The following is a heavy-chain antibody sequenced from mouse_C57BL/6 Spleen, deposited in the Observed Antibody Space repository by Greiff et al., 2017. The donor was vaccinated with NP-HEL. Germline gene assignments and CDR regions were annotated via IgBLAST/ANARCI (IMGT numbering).Heavy chain of an antibody. V-gene: IGHV7-3*01. CDR1: GYTFTDYY. CDR2: IRTKANGYTT. Sequence: EVHLVQSGGGLVQPGASLSLSCAASGYTFTDYYMSWVRQPPGQALEWFGFIRTKANGYTTEYSSSVKARFTISRDYSPSILYLQMNSMRAEDSAAYYCAGYYDGYPYYAMDYWGQGTTVTVSS. D-gene: IGHD2-3*01. CDR3: AGYYDGYPYYAMDY. J-gene: IGHJ4*01.